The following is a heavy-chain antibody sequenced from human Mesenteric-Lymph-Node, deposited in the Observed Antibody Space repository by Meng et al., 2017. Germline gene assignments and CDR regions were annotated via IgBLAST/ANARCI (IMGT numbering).Heavy chain of an antibody. CDR3: ARDLYYYDSSGYFAY. Sequence: GGSLRLSCAVSGFTFSSYGMHWVRQAPGKGLEWVAVIWYDGSNKYYADSVKGRFTISRDNSKNTLYLQMNSLRAEDTAVYYCARDLYYYDSSGYFAYWGQGTLVTVSS. J-gene: IGHJ4*02. D-gene: IGHD3-22*01. V-gene: IGHV3-33*01. CDR2: IWYDGSNK. CDR1: GFTFSSYG.